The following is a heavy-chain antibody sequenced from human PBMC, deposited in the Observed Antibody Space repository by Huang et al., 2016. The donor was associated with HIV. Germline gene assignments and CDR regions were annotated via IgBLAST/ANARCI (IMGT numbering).Heavy chain of an antibody. CDR2: INHSGST. D-gene: IGHD1-1*01. V-gene: IGHV4-34*01. J-gene: IGHJ3*02. Sequence: QVQLQQWGAGLLKPSETLSLTCAVYGGSFSGYYWSWIRQSPGKGVGWIGEINHSGSTNYNPSLNIRLTISVDTSKNQFSLKLSSVTAADTAVYYCARERMMSWLDDHDAFDIWGQGTMVTVSS. CDR3: ARERMMSWLDDHDAFDI. CDR1: GGSFSGYY.